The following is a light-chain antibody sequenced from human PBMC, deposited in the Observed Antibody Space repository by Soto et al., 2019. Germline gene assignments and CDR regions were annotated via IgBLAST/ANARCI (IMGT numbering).Light chain of an antibody. CDR1: QSVGSS. V-gene: IGKV3-11*01. J-gene: IGKJ5*01. CDR2: DAS. Sequence: EIVLTQSPATLSLSPGERATLSCRASQSVGSSLAWYQQKPGQAPRLLIYDASNRATGIPARFSRSGSGTDFTLTISSLEPEDFAVYYCQQRRNWPPGITVGQGTRLEIK. CDR3: QQRRNWPPGIT.